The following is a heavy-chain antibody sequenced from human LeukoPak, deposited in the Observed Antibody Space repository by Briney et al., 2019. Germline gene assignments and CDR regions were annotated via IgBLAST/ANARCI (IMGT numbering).Heavy chain of an antibody. Sequence: SETLSLTCAVYGGSFSGYYWSWIRQPPGKGLEWIGEINHSGSTNYNPSLKSRVTISVDTSKNQFSLKLSSVTAADTAVYYCARVGYSGYDHFDYWDQGTLVTVSS. V-gene: IGHV4-34*01. CDR1: GGSFSGYY. D-gene: IGHD5-12*01. CDR2: INHSGST. J-gene: IGHJ4*02. CDR3: ARVGYSGYDHFDY.